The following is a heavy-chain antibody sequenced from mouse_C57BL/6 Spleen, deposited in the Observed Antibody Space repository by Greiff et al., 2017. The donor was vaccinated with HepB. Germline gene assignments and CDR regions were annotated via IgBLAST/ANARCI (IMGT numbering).Heavy chain of an antibody. CDR1: GYTFTDYY. CDR2: IYPGSGNT. D-gene: IGHD2-4*01. V-gene: IGHV1-76*01. Sequence: QVQLKESGAELVRPGASVKLSCKASGYTFTDYYINWVKQRPGQGLEWIARIYPGSGNTYYNEKFKGKATLTAEKSSSTAYMQLSSLTSEDSAVYFCARGDYDWDFDYWGQGTTLTVSS. J-gene: IGHJ2*01. CDR3: ARGDYDWDFDY.